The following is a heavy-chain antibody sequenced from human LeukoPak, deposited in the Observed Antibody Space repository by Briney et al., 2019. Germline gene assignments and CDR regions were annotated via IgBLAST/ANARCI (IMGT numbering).Heavy chain of an antibody. D-gene: IGHD4-17*01. V-gene: IGHV3-21*01. J-gene: IGHJ4*02. CDR2: ISSSSSYI. CDR1: GFTFSSYS. CDR3: ARGPPDYGDFDY. Sequence: GGSLRLSCAASGFTFSSYSMSWVRQAPGKGLEWVSSISSSSSYIYYADSVKGRFTISRDNAKNSLYLQMNSLRAEDTAVYYCARGPPDYGDFDYWGQGTLVTVSS.